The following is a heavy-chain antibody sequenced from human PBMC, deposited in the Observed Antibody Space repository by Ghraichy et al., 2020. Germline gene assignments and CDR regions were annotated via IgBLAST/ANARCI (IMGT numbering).Heavy chain of an antibody. V-gene: IGHV3-23*01. J-gene: IGHJ3*02. CDR1: GFTFSSYA. D-gene: IGHD5-12*01. Sequence: LSLTCAASGFTFSSYAMSWVRQAPGKGLEWVSAISGSGGSTYYADSVKGWFTISRDNSKNTLYLQMNSLRAEDTAVYYCAKDQGRYSGYDIWGQGTMVTVSS. CDR3: AKDQGRYSGYDI. CDR2: ISGSGGST.